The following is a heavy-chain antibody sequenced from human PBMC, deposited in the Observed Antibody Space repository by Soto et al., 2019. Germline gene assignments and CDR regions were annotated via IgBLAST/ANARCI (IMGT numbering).Heavy chain of an antibody. J-gene: IGHJ6*02. CDR2: IWYDGSNK. D-gene: IGHD6-13*01. CDR3: ARLAAPYSSSWYDTYYYYYGMDV. CDR1: GVTFCSYG. V-gene: IGHV3-33*01. Sequence: PGGSLRLACAASGVTFCSYGMHWVRQAPGKGLEWVAVIWYDGSNKYYADSVKGRFTISRDNSKNTLYLQMNSLRAEDTAVYYCARLAAPYSSSWYDTYYYYYGMDVWGQGTTVTVSS.